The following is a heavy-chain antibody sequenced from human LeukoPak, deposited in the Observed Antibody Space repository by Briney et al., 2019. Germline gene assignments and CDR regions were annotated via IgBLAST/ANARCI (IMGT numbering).Heavy chain of an antibody. J-gene: IGHJ4*02. CDR3: TRRVRGTSFRDY. Sequence: RSETLSLTCTVSGYSISSSGYYWGWIRQPPGKGLEWIGNMDHSGSTYYNPSLKSRVTISSATSKNQFSVKLSSVTAADTAIYYCTRRVRGTSFRDYWGQRTLVTVSS. D-gene: IGHD1-1*01. CDR2: MDHSGST. CDR1: GYSISSSGYY. V-gene: IGHV4-38-2*02.